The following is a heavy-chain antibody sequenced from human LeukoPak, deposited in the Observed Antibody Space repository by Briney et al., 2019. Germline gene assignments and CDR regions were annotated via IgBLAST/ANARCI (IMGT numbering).Heavy chain of an antibody. D-gene: IGHD3-22*01. V-gene: IGHV3-23*01. J-gene: IGHJ4*02. Sequence: GGSLRLSCAGSGFPFSSYPISWVRQPPGKGLEWVSAITASGDSTYSADSVKGRFTISRDNSKNTLYLQMNSLRAEDTAVYYCAKKGYYDGSGYYMYYFDHWGQGTLVTVSS. CDR2: ITASGDST. CDR1: GFPFSSYP. CDR3: AKKGYYDGSGYYMYYFDH.